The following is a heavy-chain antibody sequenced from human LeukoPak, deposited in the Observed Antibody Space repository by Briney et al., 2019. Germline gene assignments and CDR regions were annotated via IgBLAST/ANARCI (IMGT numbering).Heavy chain of an antibody. CDR1: GYSFTSYG. CDR3: ARCEGSGFYLWGDYFDY. J-gene: IGHJ4*02. Sequence: ASVKVSCKASGYSFTSYGISWVRQAPGQGLEWMGWISTYSGDTNYAQNLQGRFTMTTDTSTSTAYMELRSLTSDDTAVYYCARCEGSGFYLWGDYFDYWGQGTLVTVSS. D-gene: IGHD6-19*01. CDR2: ISTYSGDT. V-gene: IGHV1-18*01.